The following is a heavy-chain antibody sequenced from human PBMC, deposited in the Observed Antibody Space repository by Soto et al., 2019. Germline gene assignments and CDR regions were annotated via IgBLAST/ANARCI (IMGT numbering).Heavy chain of an antibody. CDR1: GFPFTNAW. J-gene: IGHJ4*02. CDR3: TTVVVMLDGGSHSAH. D-gene: IGHD2-15*01. Sequence: EVHLVESGGGLVKPGGSLRLSCAASGFPFTNAWMSWVRQAPGKGLEWVGRIKGQTGGGTTDYAAPVKGRFTISRDDSKNTVFLQMNSLTTEDTAVDYCTTVVVMLDGGSHSAHWGQGTLVTVSS. CDR2: IKGQTGGGTT. V-gene: IGHV3-15*01.